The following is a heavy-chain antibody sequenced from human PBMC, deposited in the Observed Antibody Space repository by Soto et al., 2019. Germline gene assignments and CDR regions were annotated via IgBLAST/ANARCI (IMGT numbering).Heavy chain of an antibody. CDR2: INAGNGNT. D-gene: IGHD6-19*01. CDR3: ARTVAVAADFDY. V-gene: IGHV1-3*05. J-gene: IGHJ4*02. CDR1: GYTFTGYA. Sequence: QVQLVQSGAEEKKPGASVKVSCKASGYTFTGYAMHWVRQAPGQRLEWMGWINAGNGNTKYSQKFKGRVTITRDTSASTDYMERSSLRSEDTAVYYCARTVAVAADFDYWGQGTLVTVSS.